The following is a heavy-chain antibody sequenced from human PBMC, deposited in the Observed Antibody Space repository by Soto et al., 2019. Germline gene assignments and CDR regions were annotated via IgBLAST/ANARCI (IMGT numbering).Heavy chain of an antibody. Sequence: EVQLVESGGGLVQPDRSLRLSCAASGFTFDDYAMHWVRQGPGKGLEWVSSISWNSGRIGYADSVRGRFTISRDNAKNSLYLQMNSLRPEDTALYWCAKDLVSTRPDAFDIWGQGTMVTVSS. D-gene: IGHD5-12*01. J-gene: IGHJ3*02. CDR3: AKDLVSTRPDAFDI. CDR2: ISWNSGRI. V-gene: IGHV3-9*01. CDR1: GFTFDDYA.